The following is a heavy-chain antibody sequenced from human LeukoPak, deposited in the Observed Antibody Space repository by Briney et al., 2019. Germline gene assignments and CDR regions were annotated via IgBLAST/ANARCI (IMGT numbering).Heavy chain of an antibody. J-gene: IGHJ4*02. CDR3: ARVYYYDSSGRYYFDY. Sequence: ASVEVSCKASGYTFTSYYMHWVRQAPGQGLEWMGIINPSGGSTSYAQKFQGRVTMTRDTSTSTVYMELSSLRSEDTAVYYCARVYYYDSSGRYYFDYWGQGTLVTVSS. V-gene: IGHV1-46*01. CDR2: INPSGGST. CDR1: GYTFTSYY. D-gene: IGHD3-22*01.